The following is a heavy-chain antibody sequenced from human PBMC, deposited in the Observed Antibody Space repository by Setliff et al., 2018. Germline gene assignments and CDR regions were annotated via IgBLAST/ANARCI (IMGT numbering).Heavy chain of an antibody. CDR3: ARVPGRDGYNFFDY. D-gene: IGHD5-12*01. J-gene: IGHJ4*02. V-gene: IGHV4-34*01. CDR2: VSHSGSA. Sequence: SETLSLTCAIYGESFSGYYWGWIRQPPGRGLEWIGEVSHSGSANYNPSLKSRVTISVDASKNQFSLKLRSVTAADTAVYFCARVPGRDGYNFFDYWGQGMLVTVS. CDR1: GESFSGYY.